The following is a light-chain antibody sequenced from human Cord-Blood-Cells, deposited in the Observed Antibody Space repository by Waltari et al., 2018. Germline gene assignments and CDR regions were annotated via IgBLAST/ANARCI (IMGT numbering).Light chain of an antibody. V-gene: IGKV1-39*01. CDR2: AAS. CDR1: QSISSY. J-gene: IGKJ4*01. CDR3: QQSYSTPLT. Sequence: DIQMTQSPSSLSASVGDRVTITYRASQSISSYLNGYQQKPGKAPKLLIYAASSLQSGVPSRFSGSGSVTDFTLTISSLQREDFATYYCQQSYSTPLTFGGGTKVEIK.